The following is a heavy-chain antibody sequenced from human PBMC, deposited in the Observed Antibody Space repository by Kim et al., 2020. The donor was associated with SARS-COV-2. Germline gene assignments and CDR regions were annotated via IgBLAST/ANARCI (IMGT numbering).Heavy chain of an antibody. CDR2: ISYDGSNK. CDR1: GFTFSSYA. Sequence: GGSLRLSCAASGFTFSSYAMHWVRQAPGKGLEWVAVISYDGSNKYYADSVKGRFTISRDNSKNTLYLQMNSLRAEATAVYYCAREHYYDSSGYYYLHYYYGMDVWGQGTTVTVSS. V-gene: IGHV3-30*04. CDR3: AREHYYDSSGYYYLHYYYGMDV. J-gene: IGHJ6*02. D-gene: IGHD3-22*01.